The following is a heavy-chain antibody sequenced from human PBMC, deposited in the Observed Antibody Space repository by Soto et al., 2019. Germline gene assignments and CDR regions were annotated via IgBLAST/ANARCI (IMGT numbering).Heavy chain of an antibody. J-gene: IGHJ5*02. CDR3: ATAPETFHPSGYYPNWLDP. V-gene: IGHV4-34*01. D-gene: IGHD3-22*01. Sequence: SETLSLTCAVYGGSFSGYYWSWIRQPPGKGLEWIGEINHSGSTNYNPSLKSRASISVDMSKRQFSRRLNSVTASDTAVYYCATAPETFHPSGYYPNWLDPWGRGTLVTVSS. CDR1: GGSFSGYY. CDR2: INHSGST.